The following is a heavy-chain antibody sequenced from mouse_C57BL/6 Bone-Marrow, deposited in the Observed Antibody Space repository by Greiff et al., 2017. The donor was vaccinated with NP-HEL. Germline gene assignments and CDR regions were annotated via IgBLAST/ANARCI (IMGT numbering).Heavy chain of an antibody. CDR1: GFSLTSYG. V-gene: IGHV2-2*01. D-gene: IGHD2-5*01. J-gene: IGHJ4*01. Sequence: VQLQQSGPGLVQPSQSLSITCTVSGFSLTSYGVHWVRQSPGKGLEWLGVIWSGGSTDYNAAFISRLSISKDNSKSQVFFKMNSLQADDTAIYYCARRGYSNYPDYYAMDYWGQGPSVTVSS. CDR2: IWSGGST. CDR3: ARRGYSNYPDYYAMDY.